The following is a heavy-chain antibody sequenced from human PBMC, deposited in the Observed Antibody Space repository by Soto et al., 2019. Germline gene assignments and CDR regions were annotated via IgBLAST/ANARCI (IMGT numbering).Heavy chain of an antibody. CDR3: ASYMSTP. CDR1: GYTFTSHD. D-gene: IGHD3-16*01. Sequence: QVQLVQSGAEVKKPGASVKVSCKASGYTFTSHDINWMRQATGQGLEWMGWMNPNSGHTNDAQKFQGRVTMTRDTSISTAYMELTNLRSEDTAIYYCASYMSTPWGQGTLVTVSS. CDR2: MNPNSGHT. V-gene: IGHV1-8*01. J-gene: IGHJ5*02.